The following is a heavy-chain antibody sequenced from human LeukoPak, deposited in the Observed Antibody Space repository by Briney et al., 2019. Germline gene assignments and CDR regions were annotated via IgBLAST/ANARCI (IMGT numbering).Heavy chain of an antibody. D-gene: IGHD2-15*01. CDR2: INPSGGST. V-gene: IGHV1-46*03. CDR1: GYTFTSYH. CDR3: ARDEVYCSGGSCYPDY. J-gene: IGHJ4*02. Sequence: GASVKVSCKASGYTFTSYHMHWVRQAPGQGLEWMGIINPSGGSTSYAQKFQGRVTMTRDTSTSTVYMELSSLRSEDTAVYYCARDEVYCSGGSCYPDYWGQGTLVTVSS.